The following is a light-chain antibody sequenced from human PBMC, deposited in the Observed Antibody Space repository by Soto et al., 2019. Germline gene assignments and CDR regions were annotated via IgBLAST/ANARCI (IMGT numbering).Light chain of an antibody. V-gene: IGKV3-15*01. Sequence: EIVMTQSPATLSASPGERATLSCTASQSVSSNLAWHQQKPGQAPRLLIYGASTRATGIPARFSGSGSGTEFTLTISSLESEDFAVYYCQEYNNWPPMNTFGQGAKLEIK. J-gene: IGKJ2*01. CDR1: QSVSSN. CDR3: QEYNNWPPMNT. CDR2: GAS.